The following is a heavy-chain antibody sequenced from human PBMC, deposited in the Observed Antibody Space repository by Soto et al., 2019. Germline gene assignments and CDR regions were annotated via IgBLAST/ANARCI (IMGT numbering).Heavy chain of an antibody. Sequence: EVQLLESGGKLVQPGGSLTLSCAASGFTFSTYAMAWVRQAPGKGLEWVSGVSASGLNTDYADPVKGRFYISRDNSKNTVSLHLNSLRAADTALTYCARDRPRRTSGCCCDYWGQGAPVTASS. CDR1: GFTFSTYA. J-gene: IGHJ4*02. CDR2: VSASGLNT. D-gene: IGHD2-15*01. CDR3: ARDRPRRTSGCCCDY. V-gene: IGHV3-23*01.